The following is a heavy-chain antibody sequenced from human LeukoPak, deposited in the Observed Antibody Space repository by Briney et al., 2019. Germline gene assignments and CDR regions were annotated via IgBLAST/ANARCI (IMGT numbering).Heavy chain of an antibody. CDR1: GGTFSSYA. CDR2: IIPIFGTA. CDR3: ASFDSSSWYSFDY. J-gene: IGHJ4*02. D-gene: IGHD6-13*01. Sequence: GASVKVSCKASGGTFSSYAISWVRQAPGQGLEWMGGIIPIFGTANYAQKFQGRVTITADESTSTAYMELSSLRSEDTAVYYCASFDSSSWYSFDYWGQGTLVTVSS. V-gene: IGHV1-69*13.